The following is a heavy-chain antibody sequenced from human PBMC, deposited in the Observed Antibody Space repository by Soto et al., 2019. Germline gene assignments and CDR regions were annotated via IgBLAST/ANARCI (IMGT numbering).Heavy chain of an antibody. CDR2: IWYDGINK. D-gene: IGHD6-6*01. CDR3: ARDFQQLVKSGMDV. J-gene: IGHJ6*02. V-gene: IGHV3-33*01. Sequence: GGSLRLSCAASGFTFSSYGMHWVRQAPGKGLEWVAVIWYDGINKFYADSVKGRFTFSRDISKNTLYLQMNSLRAEDTAVYYCARDFQQLVKSGMDVWGQGTTVTVSS. CDR1: GFTFSSYG.